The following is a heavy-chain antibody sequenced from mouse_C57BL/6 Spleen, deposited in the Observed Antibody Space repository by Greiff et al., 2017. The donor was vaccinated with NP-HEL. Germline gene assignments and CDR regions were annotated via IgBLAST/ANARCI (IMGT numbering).Heavy chain of an antibody. Sequence: DVQLQESGPGLAKPSQTLSLTCSVTGYSITSDYWNWIRKFPGNKLEYMGYISYSGSTYYNPSLKSRISITRDTSKNQYYLQLNSVTTEDTATYYCARYEIYYGSSYGYFDVWGTGTTVTVSS. J-gene: IGHJ1*03. CDR1: GYSITSDY. D-gene: IGHD1-1*01. V-gene: IGHV3-8*01. CDR3: ARYEIYYGSSYGYFDV. CDR2: ISYSGST.